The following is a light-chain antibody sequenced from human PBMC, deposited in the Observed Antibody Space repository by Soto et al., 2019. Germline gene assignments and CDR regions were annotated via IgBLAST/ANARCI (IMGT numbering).Light chain of an antibody. CDR1: SGHSNYA. CDR2: LHSDGSH. J-gene: IGLJ2*01. Sequence: QPVLTQSPSASASLGASVKLTCTLSSGHSNYAIAWHQQQPEKGPRFLMKLHSDGSHSKGDGIPDRLSGSTSGAERYLTISSLQSEDEADYYCQTWGTGIVVFGGGTKLTVL. CDR3: QTWGTGIVV. V-gene: IGLV4-69*01.